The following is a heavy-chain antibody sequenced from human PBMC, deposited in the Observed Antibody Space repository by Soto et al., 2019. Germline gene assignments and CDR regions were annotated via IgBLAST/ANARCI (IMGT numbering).Heavy chain of an antibody. D-gene: IGHD1-26*01. CDR3: ARPQFSGTYHDPFKI. CDR2: TYHSGNP. J-gene: IGHJ3*02. Sequence: PSETLSHTCDVSGDTISTGGYTWAWIRQPPGKALEWIGHTYHSGNPYYNPSLKSRVTMSVDTSKNLFSLNLSSVTAADTAMYYCARPQFSGTYHDPFKIWGPGTMVTVSS. CDR1: GDTISTGGYT. V-gene: IGHV4-30-2*01.